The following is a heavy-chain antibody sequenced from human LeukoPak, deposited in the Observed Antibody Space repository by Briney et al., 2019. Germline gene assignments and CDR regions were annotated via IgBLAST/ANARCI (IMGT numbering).Heavy chain of an antibody. D-gene: IGHD5-24*01. CDR1: AFTFSDYS. V-gene: IGHV3-48*02. J-gene: IGHJ4*02. CDR3: ASEGRGDGYNPFDY. CDR2: IDTSSSTM. Sequence: TGGSLRLSCAASAFTFSDYSMNWVRQAPGKGLEWISYIDTSSSTMYYADSVMGRFTISRDNAKESLYLQMNSLRDEDTAVYYCASEGRGDGYNPFDYWGQGTLVTVSS.